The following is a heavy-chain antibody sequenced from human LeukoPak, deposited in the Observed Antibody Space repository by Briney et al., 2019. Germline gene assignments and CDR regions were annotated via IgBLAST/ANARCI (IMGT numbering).Heavy chain of an antibody. CDR3: VGTMIVVVSDY. V-gene: IGHV4-34*01. CDR1: GGSFSGYY. J-gene: IGHJ4*02. CDR2: IYYSGST. D-gene: IGHD3-22*01. Sequence: SETLSLTCAVYGGSFSGYYWSWIRQPPGKGLEWIGSIYYSGSTYYNPSLKSRVTISVDTSKNQFSLKLSSVTAADTAVYYCVGTMIVVVSDYWGQGTLVTVSS.